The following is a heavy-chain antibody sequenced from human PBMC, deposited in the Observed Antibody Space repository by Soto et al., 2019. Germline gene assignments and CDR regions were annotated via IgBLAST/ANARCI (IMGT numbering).Heavy chain of an antibody. D-gene: IGHD5-12*01. Sequence: TSETLSLTCAVYGGSFSGYYWTWIRQPPGTGLEWIGEINHSGSTNYNPSLKSRVTISVDTSKNQFSLKLSSVTAADTAVYYCVRDGYNPGHFQHWGQGTLVTSPQ. CDR2: INHSGST. J-gene: IGHJ1*01. V-gene: IGHV4-34*01. CDR1: GGSFSGYY. CDR3: VRDGYNPGHFQH.